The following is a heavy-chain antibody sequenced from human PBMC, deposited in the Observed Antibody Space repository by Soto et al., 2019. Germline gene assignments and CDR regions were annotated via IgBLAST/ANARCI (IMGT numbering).Heavy chain of an antibody. D-gene: IGHD2-2*01. CDR3: ARGRSHCSSTSCPDDY. CDR1: GYTFTSYD. CDR2: MNPNSGNT. V-gene: IGHV1-8*01. J-gene: IGHJ4*02. Sequence: ASVKVSCKASGYTFTSYDINWVRQATGQGLEWMGWMNPNSGNTGYAQKFQGRVTTTRNTSISTAYMELSSLRSEDTAVYYCARGRSHCSSTSCPDDYWGQGTLVTVSS.